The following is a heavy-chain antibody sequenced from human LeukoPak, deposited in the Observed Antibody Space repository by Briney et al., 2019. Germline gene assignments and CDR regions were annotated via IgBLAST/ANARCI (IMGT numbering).Heavy chain of an antibody. CDR2: ISSSGSTI. V-gene: IGHV3-48*03. CDR3: ARDPPTWIQLWLPLDY. Sequence: GGSLRLSCAASGFTFSSYEMNWVRQAPGKGLEWVSYISSSGSTIYYADSVKGRFTISRDNAKNSLYLQMNSLRAEDTAVYYCARDPPTWIQLWLPLDYWGQGTLVTVSS. CDR1: GFTFSSYE. D-gene: IGHD5-18*01. J-gene: IGHJ4*02.